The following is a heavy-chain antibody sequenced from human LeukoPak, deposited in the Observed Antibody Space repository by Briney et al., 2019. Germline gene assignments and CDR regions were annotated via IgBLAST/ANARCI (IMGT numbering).Heavy chain of an antibody. Sequence: GGSLRLSCAASGFTFSDHYMDWVRQAPGKGLEWVGRIRNKANSYTTQYAASLKDRFTISRDDSKNSLYLQMNSLKTEDTAVYYCARASVTLPFDYWGQGTLVTVSS. J-gene: IGHJ4*02. CDR3: ARASVTLPFDY. V-gene: IGHV3-72*01. CDR2: IRNKANSYTT. D-gene: IGHD4-17*01. CDR1: GFTFSDHY.